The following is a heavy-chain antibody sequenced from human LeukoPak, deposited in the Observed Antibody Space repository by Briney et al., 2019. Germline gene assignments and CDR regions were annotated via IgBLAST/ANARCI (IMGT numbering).Heavy chain of an antibody. J-gene: IGHJ4*02. D-gene: IGHD3/OR15-3a*01. CDR1: GYNFADHY. V-gene: IGHV1-2*02. CDR3: ARVDNRDWYYFDS. Sequence: ASVKLSCQASGYNFADHYVHWVRQAPGQGLEWMGWINPKSGGTDYAQKFQGRVAMTSDTSIRTGYMELNNLTSYDTAVYYCARVDNRDWYYFDSWGQGTLVTVSS. CDR2: INPKSGGT.